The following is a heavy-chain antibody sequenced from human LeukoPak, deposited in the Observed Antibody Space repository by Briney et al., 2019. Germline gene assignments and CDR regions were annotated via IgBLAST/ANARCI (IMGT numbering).Heavy chain of an antibody. Sequence: QPGGSLRLSCAASGFTFSGYAMSWVRQAPGKGLEWVSAISGSGGSTYYADSVKGRFTISRDNSKNTLYLQMNSLRAEDTAVYYCANQYSSGWYVHFQHWGQGTLVTVSS. D-gene: IGHD6-19*01. J-gene: IGHJ1*01. CDR1: GFTFSGYA. CDR2: ISGSGGST. CDR3: ANQYSSGWYVHFQH. V-gene: IGHV3-23*01.